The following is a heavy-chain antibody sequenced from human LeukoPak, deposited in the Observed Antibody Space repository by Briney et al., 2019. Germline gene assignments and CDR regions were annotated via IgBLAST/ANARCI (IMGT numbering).Heavy chain of an antibody. D-gene: IGHD3/OR15-3a*01. V-gene: IGHV1-8*01. CDR2: LNPKNGST. CDR1: GYTFTSYD. J-gene: IGHJ6*01. CDR3: ARGRIMVSVVATYDYYYYGMDV. Sequence: ASVTVSCKASGYTFTSYDINWVRQATGQGLEWMGWLNPKNGSTGYAQKFQGRVIMTRNNSISTAYMELSSLTSEDTAVYYCARGRIMVSVVATYDYYYYGMDVWGQGITVTVSS.